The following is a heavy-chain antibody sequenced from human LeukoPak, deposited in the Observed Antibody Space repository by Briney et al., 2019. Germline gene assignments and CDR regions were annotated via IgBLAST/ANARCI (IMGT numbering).Heavy chain of an antibody. Sequence: GGSLRLSCAASGFTFSSYGMHWVRQAPGKGLEWVAFIRYDGSNKYYADSVKGRFTISRDNSKNTLYLQMNSLRAEDTAVYYCAKGTYSSSWYNEFDYWGQGTLVTVSS. CDR3: AKGTYSSSWYNEFDY. J-gene: IGHJ4*02. D-gene: IGHD6-13*01. CDR1: GFTFSSYG. CDR2: IRYDGSNK. V-gene: IGHV3-30*02.